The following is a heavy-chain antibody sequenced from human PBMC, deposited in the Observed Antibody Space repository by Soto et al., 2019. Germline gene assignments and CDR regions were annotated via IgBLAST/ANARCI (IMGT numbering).Heavy chain of an antibody. CDR2: INHSGST. J-gene: IGHJ4*02. V-gene: IGHV4-34*01. CDR1: GGSFSGYY. Sequence: PSETLSLTXAVYGGSFSGYYWSWIRQPPGKGLEWIGEINHSGSTNYNPSLKSRVTISVDTSKNQFSLKLSSVTAADTAVYYCARPHPHYGSLDYWGQGTLVTVSS. D-gene: IGHD4-17*01. CDR3: ARPHPHYGSLDY.